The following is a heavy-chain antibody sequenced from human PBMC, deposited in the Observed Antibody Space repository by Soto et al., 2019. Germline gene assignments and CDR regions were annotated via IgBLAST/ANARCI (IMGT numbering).Heavy chain of an antibody. CDR1: GYTFTSYG. CDR3: ARVGRDGYNYYYYGMDV. CDR2: ISAYNGNT. J-gene: IGHJ6*02. Sequence: ASVKVSCKASGYTFTSYGISWVRQAPGQGLEWMGWISAYNGNTNYAQKLQGRVTMTTDTSTSTAYMELRSLRSDDTAVYYCARVGRDGYNYYYYGMDVWGQGTTVTVSS. D-gene: IGHD5-12*01. V-gene: IGHV1-18*01.